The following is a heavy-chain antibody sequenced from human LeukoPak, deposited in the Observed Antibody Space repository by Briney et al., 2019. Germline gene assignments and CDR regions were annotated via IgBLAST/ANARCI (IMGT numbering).Heavy chain of an antibody. CDR2: IYHSGRD. J-gene: IGHJ5*02. CDR1: GGAISNSNW. CDR3: ARHGSGTYFVS. D-gene: IGHD3-10*01. Sequence: SGTLSLTCAVSGGAISNSNWWSWVRQPPGKGLEWIGEIYHSGRDNYNPSLKSRATISIDKSNNQFSLKLSSVTAADTAVYYCARHGSGTYFVSWGQGTLVTVSS. V-gene: IGHV4-4*02.